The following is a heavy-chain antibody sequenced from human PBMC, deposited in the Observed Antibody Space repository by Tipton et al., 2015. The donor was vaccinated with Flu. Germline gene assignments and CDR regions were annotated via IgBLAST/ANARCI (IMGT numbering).Heavy chain of an antibody. J-gene: IGHJ4*02. Sequence: TLSLTCTVSGGSISSSSYYWGWIRQPLGKGLEWIGSIYYSGSTYYNPSLKSRVTISVDTSKNQFSLKLSSVTAADTAVYYCARRVAVAAHFDYWGQGTLVTVSS. CDR1: GGSISSSSYY. D-gene: IGHD6-19*01. CDR3: ARRVAVAAHFDY. CDR2: IYYSGST. V-gene: IGHV4-39*01.